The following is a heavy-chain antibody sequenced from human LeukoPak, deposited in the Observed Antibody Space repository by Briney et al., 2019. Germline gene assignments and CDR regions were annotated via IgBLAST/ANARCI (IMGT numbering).Heavy chain of an antibody. Sequence: GGSLRLSCAASGFTFSSYSMNWVRQAPGKGLEWVSSISSSSSYIYYADSVKGRFTISRDNAKNSLYLQMNSLRAEDTAVYYCASDSSSLIDYWGQGTLVTVSS. D-gene: IGHD6-13*01. CDR3: ASDSSSLIDY. CDR2: ISSSSSYI. J-gene: IGHJ4*02. CDR1: GFTFSSYS. V-gene: IGHV3-21*01.